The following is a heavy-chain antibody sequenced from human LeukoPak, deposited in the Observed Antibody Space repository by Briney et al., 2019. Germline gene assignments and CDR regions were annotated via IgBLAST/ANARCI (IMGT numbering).Heavy chain of an antibody. J-gene: IGHJ4*02. CDR3: AKDHVNAGYLDY. CDR2: ITGTSGKT. V-gene: IGHV3-23*01. D-gene: IGHD6-13*01. Sequence: PGGSLRLSCAASGFTVSSNYMSWVRQAPGKGLEWVSSITGTSGKTYYAGSVKGWFTISRDNSKNTLFLHMDSLRADDTAVYYCAKDHVNAGYLDYWGQGTLVTVSS. CDR1: GFTVSSNY.